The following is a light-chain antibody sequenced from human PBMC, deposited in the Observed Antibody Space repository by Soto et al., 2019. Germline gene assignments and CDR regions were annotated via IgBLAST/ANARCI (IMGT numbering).Light chain of an antibody. J-gene: IGKJ4*01. V-gene: IGKV3-11*01. Sequence: EIVLTQSPATLSLSPGERATLSCRASQSVSTSLAWYQQKPGQAPRLLLYHASNRATDIPARFSGSGSGTDFTFTISSLEPEDFAIYYCQQRSNWPLTFGGGTKVEIK. CDR1: QSVSTS. CDR3: QQRSNWPLT. CDR2: HAS.